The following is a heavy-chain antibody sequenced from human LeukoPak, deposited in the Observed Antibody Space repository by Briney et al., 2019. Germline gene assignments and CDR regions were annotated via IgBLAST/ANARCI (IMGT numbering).Heavy chain of an antibody. D-gene: IGHD3-9*01. CDR2: ISGSGGST. J-gene: IGHJ4*02. V-gene: IGHV3-23*01. Sequence: GGSLRLSCAASGFTFSSYAMSWVRQTPGKGLEWVSAISGSGGSTFYADSVKGRFTISRDNSKNTLYLQMNSLRAEDTAVYYCAKPILTAFGYFDYWGQGTLVTVSS. CDR3: AKPILTAFGYFDY. CDR1: GFTFSSYA.